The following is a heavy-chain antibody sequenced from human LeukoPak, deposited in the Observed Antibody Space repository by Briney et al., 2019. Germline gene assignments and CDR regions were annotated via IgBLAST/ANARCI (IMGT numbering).Heavy chain of an antibody. V-gene: IGHV3-64D*06. CDR1: GFTFSSYA. J-gene: IGHJ4*02. Sequence: SGGSLRLSCSASGFTFSSYAMHWVRQAPGKGLECVSAISSNGGSTYYADSVKGRFTISRDNSKNTLYLQMSSLRAEDTAVYYCVKFEQLAYYFDYWGQGTLVTVSS. CDR2: ISSNGGST. D-gene: IGHD6-13*01. CDR3: VKFEQLAYYFDY.